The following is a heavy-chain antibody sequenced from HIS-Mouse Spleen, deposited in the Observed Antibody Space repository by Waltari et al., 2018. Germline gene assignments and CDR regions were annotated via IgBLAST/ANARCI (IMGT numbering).Heavy chain of an antibody. V-gene: IGHV4-59*01. CDR3: ARTFPSGSYYYYYYYGMDV. Sequence: QVQLQESGPGLVKPSETLSLTCTVSGGSISSYYWSWIRQPPGKGLEWIGYNYYSGSTNHTPSLKSRVTISVDTSKNQFSLKLSSVTAADTAVYYCARTFPSGSYYYYYYYGMDVWGQGTTVTVSS. CDR1: GGSISSYY. CDR2: NYYSGST. D-gene: IGHD1-26*01. J-gene: IGHJ6*02.